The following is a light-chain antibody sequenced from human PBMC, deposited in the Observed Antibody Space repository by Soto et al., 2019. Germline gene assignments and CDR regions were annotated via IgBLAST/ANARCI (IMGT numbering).Light chain of an antibody. CDR1: QNIRRS. V-gene: IGKV3-15*01. J-gene: IGKJ4*01. CDR3: QQYNSWPLT. Sequence: IVMTQSPATLSVSPGERATLXXRASQNIRRSLAWYQQKPGQPPRVXVYNSYTRATGIAARFSGSGSGTEFTLTISSLQSEDFAVYYCQQYNSWPLTFGGGTKVDIK. CDR2: NSY.